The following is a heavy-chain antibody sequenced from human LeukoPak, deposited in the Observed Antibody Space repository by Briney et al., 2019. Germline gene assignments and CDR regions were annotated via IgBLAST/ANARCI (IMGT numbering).Heavy chain of an antibody. J-gene: IGHJ4*02. CDR3: ARFSGVLVPDDY. V-gene: IGHV1-18*01. Sequence: ASVKVSCKASGYTLTSYGISWVRQAPGQGLEWMGWISTYNGNTNYAQNFQGRVTMTTDTSTSTAYMELRSLRSDDTAVYYCARFSGVLVPDDYWGQGTLVTVSS. CDR1: GYTLTSYG. CDR2: ISTYNGNT. D-gene: IGHD2-8*02.